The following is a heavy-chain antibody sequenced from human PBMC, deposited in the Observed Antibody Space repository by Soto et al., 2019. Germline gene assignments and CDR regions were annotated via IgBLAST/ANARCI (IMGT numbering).Heavy chain of an antibody. J-gene: IGHJ3*02. V-gene: IGHV1-18*04. D-gene: IGHD3-22*01. CDR2: ISAYNGNT. Sequence: QVQLVQSGAEVKKPGASVKVSCKASGYTFTSYGISWVRQAPGQGLEWMGWISAYNGNTNYAQKLQGRVTMTTDTSTSKAYMELRSLRSDDTAVYYCARAGYYDSSGYYNGDAFDIWGQGTMVTVSS. CDR1: GYTFTSYG. CDR3: ARAGYYDSSGYYNGDAFDI.